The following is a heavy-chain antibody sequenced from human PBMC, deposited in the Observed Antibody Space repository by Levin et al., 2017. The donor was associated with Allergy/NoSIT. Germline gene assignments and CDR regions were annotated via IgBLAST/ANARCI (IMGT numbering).Heavy chain of an antibody. V-gene: IGHV1-8*01. Sequence: ASVKVSCKASGYTFTSYDINWVRQATGQGLEWMGWMNPNSGNTGYAQKFQGRVTMTRNTSISTAYMELSSLRSEDTAVYYCARGRLRWELFAGRNWFDPWGQGTLVTVSS. CDR1: GYTFTSYD. J-gene: IGHJ5*02. CDR2: MNPNSGNT. D-gene: IGHD1-26*01. CDR3: ARGRLRWELFAGRNWFDP.